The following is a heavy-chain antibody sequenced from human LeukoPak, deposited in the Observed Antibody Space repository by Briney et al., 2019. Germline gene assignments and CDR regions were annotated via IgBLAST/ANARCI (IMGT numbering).Heavy chain of an antibody. Sequence: PSETLSLTCSVSGDSISPYYWSWIRQPPGKGLEWIAYIRYSGTTNYNPSLKSRVTISVDTSRNQFSLKLSSVTAAGTAVYYCARWKVLARSNYGMDVWGQGTTVTVSS. CDR3: ARWKVLARSNYGMDV. J-gene: IGHJ6*02. D-gene: IGHD1-1*01. V-gene: IGHV4-59*08. CDR1: GDSISPYY. CDR2: IRYSGTT.